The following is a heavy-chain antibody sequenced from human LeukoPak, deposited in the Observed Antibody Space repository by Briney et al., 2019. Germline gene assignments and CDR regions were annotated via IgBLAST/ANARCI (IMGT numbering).Heavy chain of an antibody. CDR1: GFTFSSYG. CDR3: ARGLDNYYGSGSYLDY. CDR2: IWYDGSDK. V-gene: IGHV3-33*01. Sequence: PGGSLRLSCAASGFTFSSYGMHWVRQAPGKGLEWVAVIWYDGSDKYYADSVKGRFTISRDNSKNTAYLQMNSLRAEDTAVYYCARGLDNYYGSGSYLDYWGQGTLVTVSS. D-gene: IGHD3-10*01. J-gene: IGHJ4*02.